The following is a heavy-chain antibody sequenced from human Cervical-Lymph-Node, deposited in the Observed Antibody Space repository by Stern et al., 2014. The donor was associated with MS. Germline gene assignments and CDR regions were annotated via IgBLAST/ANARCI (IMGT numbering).Heavy chain of an antibody. CDR1: GFTVSSDY. D-gene: IGHD3-3*01. CDR3: ARTPRFGIFGAVDDVLYGMDV. CDR2: LYPSGRT. Sequence: EVQLVESGGGLIQPGGSLRLSCAASGFTVSSDYMNWVRQAPGQGLEWVSVLYPSGRTYCADYVTGRFTISRDNSKNTLYLQMNSLRAEDTAVFYCARTPRFGIFGAVDDVLYGMDVWGQGTTVTVSS. V-gene: IGHV3-53*01. J-gene: IGHJ6*02.